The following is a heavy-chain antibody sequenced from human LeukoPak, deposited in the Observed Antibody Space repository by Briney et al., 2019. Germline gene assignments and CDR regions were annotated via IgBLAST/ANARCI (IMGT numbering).Heavy chain of an antibody. CDR3: ARALLNVFGVVWKENYYYYMDV. D-gene: IGHD3-3*01. V-gene: IGHV4-34*01. J-gene: IGHJ6*03. CDR2: INHSGST. Sequence: PSETLSLTCAVYVGSLSGYHWSWIRQPPGKGLEWIGEINHSGSTNYNPSPKSRVTISVDASKNQFSLKLRSVTAADTAVYYCARALLNVFGVVWKENYYYYMDVWGKGTTVTVSS. CDR1: VGSLSGYH.